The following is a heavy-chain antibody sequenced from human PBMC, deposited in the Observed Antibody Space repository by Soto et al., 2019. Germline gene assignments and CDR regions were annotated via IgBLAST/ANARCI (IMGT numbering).Heavy chain of an antibody. J-gene: IGHJ4*02. CDR2: IIPIFGTA. V-gene: IGHV1-69*13. D-gene: IGHD2-15*01. CDR3: AVGYGGNSGLDY. Sequence: SVKVSCKAAGGAFSSYAISWGRQAPGQGLEWMGGIIPIFGTANYAQKFQGRVTITADESTSTAYMELSSLRSEDTAVYYCAVGYGGNSGLDYWGQGTLVTVSS. CDR1: GGAFSSYA.